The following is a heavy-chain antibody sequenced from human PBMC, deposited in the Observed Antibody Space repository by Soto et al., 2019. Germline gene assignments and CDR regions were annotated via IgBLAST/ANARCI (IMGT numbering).Heavy chain of an antibody. Sequence: SETLSLTCAVYGGSFSGYYWSWIRQPPGKGLEWIGEINHSGSTNYNPSLKSRVTISVDTSKNQFSLKLSSVTAADTAVYYCARGLAAALDYWGQGTLVTVSS. V-gene: IGHV4-34*01. J-gene: IGHJ4*02. CDR1: GGSFSGYY. CDR3: ARGLAAALDY. D-gene: IGHD6-13*01. CDR2: INHSGST.